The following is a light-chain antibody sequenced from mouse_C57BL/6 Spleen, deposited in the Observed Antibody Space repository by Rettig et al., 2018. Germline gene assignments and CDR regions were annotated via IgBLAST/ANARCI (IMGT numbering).Light chain of an antibody. Sequence: DIVMTQSHKFMSSSVGDRVTITCKASQDVDTAVAWYQQKPGQSPKLLIYWASTRHTGVPDRFTGSGSGTDFTLTINNVQSEDLADYFCQQYNNYPLTFGAGTKLELK. J-gene: IGKJ5*01. CDR3: QQYNNYPLT. V-gene: IGKV6-23*01. CDR1: QDVDTA. CDR2: WAS.